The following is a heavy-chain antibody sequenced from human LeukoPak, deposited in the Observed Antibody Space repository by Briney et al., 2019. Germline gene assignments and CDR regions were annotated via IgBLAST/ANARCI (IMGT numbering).Heavy chain of an antibody. J-gene: IGHJ1*01. CDR1: GFTFSSYA. CDR3: AREPRGRYCSGTSCYTRYFQH. CDR2: ISYDGSNK. V-gene: IGHV3-30-3*01. D-gene: IGHD2-2*02. Sequence: PGRSLRLSCAASGFTFSSYAMHWVRQAPGKGLEWVAVISYDGSNKYYADSVKGRFTISRDNSKNTLYLQMNSLRAEDTAVYYCAREPRGRYCSGTSCYTRYFQHWARAPWSPSPQ.